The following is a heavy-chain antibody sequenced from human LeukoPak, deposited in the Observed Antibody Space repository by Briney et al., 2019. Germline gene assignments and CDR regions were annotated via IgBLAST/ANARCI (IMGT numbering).Heavy chain of an antibody. CDR1: GGSISSYY. CDR2: IYYSGST. V-gene: IGHV4-59*01. D-gene: IGHD5-18*01. CDR3: ARGDTATRFDY. Sequence: SSETLSLTCTVSGGSISSYYWSWIRQPPGKGLEWIGYIYYSGSTNYNPSLESRVTISVDTSKNQFSLKLSSVTAADTAVYYCARGDTATRFDYWGQGTLVTVSS. J-gene: IGHJ4*02.